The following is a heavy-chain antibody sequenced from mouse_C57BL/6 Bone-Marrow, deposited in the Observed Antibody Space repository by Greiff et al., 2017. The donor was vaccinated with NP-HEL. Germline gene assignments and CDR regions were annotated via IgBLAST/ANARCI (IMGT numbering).Heavy chain of an antibody. CDR1: GFTFSDYG. D-gene: IGHD4-1*01. Sequence: EVQRVESGGGLVKPGGSLKLSCAASGFTFSDYGMHWVRQAPEKGLEWVAYISSGSSTIYYVDTVKGRFTISRANAKNTLCLQMTSLGSEDTAMYYCARDLLGVDYWGQGTTLTVSS. CDR2: ISSGSSTI. J-gene: IGHJ2*01. CDR3: ARDLLGVDY. V-gene: IGHV5-17*01.